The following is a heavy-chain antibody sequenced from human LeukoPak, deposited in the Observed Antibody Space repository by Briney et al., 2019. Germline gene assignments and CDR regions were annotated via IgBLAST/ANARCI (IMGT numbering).Heavy chain of an antibody. CDR2: ISAYNGNT. V-gene: IGHV1-18*01. Sequence: ASVKVSCKASGYTFTSYGISWVRQAPGQGLEWMGWISAYNGNTNYAQKFQGRVTITADESTSTAYMELSSLRSEDTAVYYCAREVDSSSGYFDYWGQGTLVTVSS. D-gene: IGHD6-6*01. CDR1: GYTFTSYG. CDR3: AREVDSSSGYFDY. J-gene: IGHJ4*02.